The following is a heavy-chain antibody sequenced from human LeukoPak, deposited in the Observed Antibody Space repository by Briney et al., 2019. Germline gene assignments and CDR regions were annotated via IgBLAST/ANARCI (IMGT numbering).Heavy chain of an antibody. Sequence: GGSLRLSCAASGFTFSSYSMNWVRQAPGKGLEWVSAISGSGGSTYYADSVKGRFTISRDNSKNTLYLQMNSLRAEDTAVYYCAKDLGRGWLQFTFDYWGQGTLVTVSS. CDR2: ISGSGGST. CDR1: GFTFSSYS. CDR3: AKDLGRGWLQFTFDY. V-gene: IGHV3-23*01. D-gene: IGHD5-24*01. J-gene: IGHJ4*02.